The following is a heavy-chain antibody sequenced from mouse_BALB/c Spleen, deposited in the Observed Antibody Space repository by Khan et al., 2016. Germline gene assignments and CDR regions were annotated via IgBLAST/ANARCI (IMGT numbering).Heavy chain of an antibody. J-gene: IGHJ4*01. Sequence: LVKTGTSVKISCKASGYSFTGYYMHWVKQSHGKSLEWIGYISCYNGATRYNQKFKGKPTFTVDTSSSTAYMQFNSLTSEDSAVYYCARSSRGTYYYAMDYWGQGTSVTVSS. CDR1: GYSFTGYY. CDR3: ARSSRGTYYYAMDY. D-gene: IGHD2-14*01. CDR2: ISCYNGAT. V-gene: IGHV1S34*01.